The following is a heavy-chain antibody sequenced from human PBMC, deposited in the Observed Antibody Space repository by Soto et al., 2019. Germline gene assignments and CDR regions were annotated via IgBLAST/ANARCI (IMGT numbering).Heavy chain of an antibody. V-gene: IGHV3-23*01. CDR2: ISGSGGST. CDR3: AKANAVAGRDNWFDP. Sequence: GGSLRLSCAASGFTFSSYAMSWVRQAPGKGLEWVSAISGSGGSTYYADSVKGRFTISRDNSKNTLYLQMSSLRAEDTAVYYCAKANAVAGRDNWFDPWGQGTLVTVSS. CDR1: GFTFSSYA. J-gene: IGHJ5*02. D-gene: IGHD6-19*01.